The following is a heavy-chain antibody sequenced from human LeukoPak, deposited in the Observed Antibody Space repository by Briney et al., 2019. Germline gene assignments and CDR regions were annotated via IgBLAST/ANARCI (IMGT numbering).Heavy chain of an antibody. J-gene: IGHJ5*02. CDR2: IYHSGAT. D-gene: IGHD6-13*01. CDR1: GYSISNGYC. V-gene: IGHV4-38-2*02. Sequence: SETLSLTCSVSGYSISNGYCWGWIRQPPGKGLEWIGSIYHSGATYYNPSLKSRVTISVDTSKNQFSLKLSSVTAADTAVYYCARVVAAAKFWWFDPWGQGTLVTVSS. CDR3: ARVVAAAKFWWFDP.